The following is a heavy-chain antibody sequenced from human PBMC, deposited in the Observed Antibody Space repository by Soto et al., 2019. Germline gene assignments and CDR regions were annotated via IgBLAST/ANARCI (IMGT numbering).Heavy chain of an antibody. CDR1: GFTFSSYG. Sequence: GGSLRLSCAASGFTFSSYGMHWVRQAPGKGLEWVAVIWYDGSNKYYADSVKGRFTISRDNSKNTLYLQMNSLRAEDTAVYYCARDLGGSYYGRDLYYGMDVWGQGTTVTVSS. CDR2: IWYDGSNK. V-gene: IGHV3-33*01. D-gene: IGHD1-26*01. J-gene: IGHJ6*02. CDR3: ARDLGGSYYGRDLYYGMDV.